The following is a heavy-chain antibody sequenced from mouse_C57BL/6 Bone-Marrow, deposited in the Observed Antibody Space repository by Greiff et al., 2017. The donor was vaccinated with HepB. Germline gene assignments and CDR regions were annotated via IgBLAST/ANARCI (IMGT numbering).Heavy chain of an antibody. V-gene: IGHV5-6*01. J-gene: IGHJ4*01. CDR1: GFTFSSYG. CDR3: ARGGYAMDY. Sequence: EVKVVESGGDLVKPGGSLKLSCAASGFTFSSYGMSWVRQTPDKRLEWVATISSGGSYTYYPDSVKGRYTISRDNAKNTLYLKMSSLKSEDTAMYYCARGGYAMDYWGQGTSVTVSS. CDR2: ISSGGSYT.